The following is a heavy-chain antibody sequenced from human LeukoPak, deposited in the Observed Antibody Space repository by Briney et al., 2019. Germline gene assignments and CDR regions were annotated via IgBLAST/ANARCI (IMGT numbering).Heavy chain of an antibody. Sequence: GASVKVSCKASGYTFTSYGISWVRQAPGQGLEWMGWISAYNGNTNYAQKLQGRVTMTTDTSTSTAYMELRSPRSDDTAVYYCARDCSGGSCYWGLDYWGQGTLVTVSS. J-gene: IGHJ4*02. CDR3: ARDCSGGSCYWGLDY. D-gene: IGHD2-15*01. V-gene: IGHV1-18*01. CDR2: ISAYNGNT. CDR1: GYTFTSYG.